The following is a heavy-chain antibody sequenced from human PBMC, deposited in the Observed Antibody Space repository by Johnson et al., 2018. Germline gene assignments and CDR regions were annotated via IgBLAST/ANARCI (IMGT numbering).Heavy chain of an antibody. CDR2: ISYDGSNK. CDR3: AKDRDYGEYAYYYGMDV. J-gene: IGHJ6*02. V-gene: IGHV3-30*18. D-gene: IGHD4-17*01. CDR1: GFTFSSYD. Sequence: QVQLVESGGGVVQPGRSLRLACAASGFTFSSYDMHWVRQAPGKGLEWVAVISYDGSNKYYADSVKGRFTISRDNSKNTLYLQMNSLRAEDTAVYYCAKDRDYGEYAYYYGMDVWGQGTTVTVSS.